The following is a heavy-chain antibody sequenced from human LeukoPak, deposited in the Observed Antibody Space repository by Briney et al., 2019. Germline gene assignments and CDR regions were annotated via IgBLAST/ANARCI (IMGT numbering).Heavy chain of an antibody. V-gene: IGHV3-9*01. D-gene: IGHD3-10*01. Sequence: GGSLRLSCAASGFTFDDYAMHWVRQAPGKGLEWVSGISWNSGSIGYADSVKGRFTISRDNAKNSLYLQMNSLRAEDTALYYCAKDPSPSMVRGVKVNWFDPWGQGTLVTVSS. CDR1: GFTFDDYA. J-gene: IGHJ5*02. CDR3: AKDPSPSMVRGVKVNWFDP. CDR2: ISWNSGSI.